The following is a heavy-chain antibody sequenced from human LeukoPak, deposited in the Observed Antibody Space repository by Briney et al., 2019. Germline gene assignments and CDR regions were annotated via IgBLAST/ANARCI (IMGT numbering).Heavy chain of an antibody. V-gene: IGHV4-59*08. CDR3: ARHMGLGYSYGYPYFDY. CDR2: IYYSGST. D-gene: IGHD5-18*01. Sequence: SETPSLTCTVSGGSISSYYWSWIRQPPGKGLEWIGYIYYSGSTNYNPSLKSRVTISVDTSKNQFSLKLSSVPAADTAVYYCARHMGLGYSYGYPYFDYWGQGTLVTVSS. CDR1: GGSISSYY. J-gene: IGHJ4*02.